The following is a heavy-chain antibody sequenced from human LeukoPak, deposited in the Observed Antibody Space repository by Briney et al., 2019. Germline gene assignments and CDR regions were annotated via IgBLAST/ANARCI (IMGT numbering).Heavy chain of an antibody. CDR2: INPSGGST. D-gene: IGHD3-3*01. Sequence: ASVKVSSKASVNTFTSYYMHWVRQAPGQGLEWMGIINPSGGSTSYAQKFQGRVTMTRDMSTSTVYMELSSLRSEDTAVYYCARVDDFWSGYFDYWGQGTLVTVSS. CDR3: ARVDDFWSGYFDY. J-gene: IGHJ4*02. V-gene: IGHV1-46*01. CDR1: VNTFTSYY.